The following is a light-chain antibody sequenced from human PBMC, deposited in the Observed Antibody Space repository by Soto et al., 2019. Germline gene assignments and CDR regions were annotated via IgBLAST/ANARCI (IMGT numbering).Light chain of an antibody. CDR2: AVS. J-gene: IGLJ1*01. V-gene: IGLV2-8*01. CDR1: SRDVGGQNY. CDR3: CSHAGNNNYV. Sequence: QSALTQPPSASGSPGQSVAISCTGTSRDVGGQNYVSWYQQHPGKAPKLIIYAVSNRPSGVPYRFSGSKSGNTASLTISGLRAEDEADYYCCSHAGNNNYVFGTGTQLTV.